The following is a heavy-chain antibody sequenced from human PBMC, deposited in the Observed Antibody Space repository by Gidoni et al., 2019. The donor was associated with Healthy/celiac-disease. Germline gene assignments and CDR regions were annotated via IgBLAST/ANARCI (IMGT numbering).Heavy chain of an antibody. CDR3: ARGLTGDFQH. J-gene: IGHJ1*01. Sequence: QVQLQESGPGLGKPPQPLSLTCTVSGGSISSGSYYWSWIRQPAGKGLEWIGRLYTSGSTHYNPSLKSRVTISVDTSKNQFSLKLSSVTAADTAVYYCARGLTGDFQHWGQGTLVTVSS. V-gene: IGHV4-61*02. D-gene: IGHD3-10*01. CDR2: LYTSGST. CDR1: GGSISSGSYY.